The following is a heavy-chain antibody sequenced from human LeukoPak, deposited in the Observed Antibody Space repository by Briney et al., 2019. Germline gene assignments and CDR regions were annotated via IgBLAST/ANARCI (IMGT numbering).Heavy chain of an antibody. D-gene: IGHD6-19*01. CDR1: GGSISSSNW. J-gene: IGHJ6*03. Sequence: SETLSLTCAVSGGSISSSNWWSWVRQPPGKGLEWIGEIYHSGSTNYNPSLKSRVTISVDKSKNQFSLKLSSVTAADTAVYYCAREHSYSSGCRLYYYYYMDVWGKGTTVTVSS. CDR3: AREHSYSSGCRLYYYYYMDV. V-gene: IGHV4-4*02. CDR2: IYHSGST.